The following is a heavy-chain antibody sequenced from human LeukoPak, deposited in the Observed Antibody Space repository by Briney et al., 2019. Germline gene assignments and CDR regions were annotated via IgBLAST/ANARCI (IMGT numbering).Heavy chain of an antibody. V-gene: IGHV3-30*04. CDR2: ISYNGSNK. J-gene: IGHJ6*02. D-gene: IGHD3-10*01. Sequence: PGGSLRLSFAASGFTFSSYAMHGVRQAPGKGLEGVAVISYNGSNKYYADSVKGRFTISRDNSKNTLYLQMNSLRAEDTAVYYCARALDYGSGSYYRRAYGMDVWGQGTTVTVSS. CDR1: GFTFSSYA. CDR3: ARALDYGSGSYYRRAYGMDV.